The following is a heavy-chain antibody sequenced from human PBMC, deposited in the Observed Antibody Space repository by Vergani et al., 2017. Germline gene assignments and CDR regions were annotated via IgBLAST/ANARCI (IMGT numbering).Heavy chain of an antibody. CDR2: IYTSGST. J-gene: IGHJ5*02. Sequence: QLQLQESGSGLVKPSQTLSLTCTVSGVSSSSDSFFLSWIRQPAGKGLEWIGHIYTSGSTKYNPSLKSRLSISADMSKNQFSLKLTSVTAADTAVYFCARGGYCSTATCFSYYDSLGQGTLVTVSS. D-gene: IGHD2-2*01. CDR1: GVSSSSDSFF. CDR3: ARGGYCSTATCFSYYDS. V-gene: IGHV4-61*02.